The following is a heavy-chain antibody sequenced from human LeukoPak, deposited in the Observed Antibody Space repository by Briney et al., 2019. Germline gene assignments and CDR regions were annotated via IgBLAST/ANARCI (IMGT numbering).Heavy chain of an antibody. V-gene: IGHV3-7*01. CDR3: ARDPASGSYPEYYFDY. D-gene: IGHD1-26*01. J-gene: IGHJ4*02. CDR2: IKQYGSAQ. CDR1: GFTFSSYW. Sequence: PGGALRLACAAYGFTFSSYWMRWGRQARGKGVEGVANIKQYGSAQYYVDSVQRRFTISRDNAQNSLYLQINSLRAEDTAVYYCARDPASGSYPEYYFDYWGQGTLVTVSS.